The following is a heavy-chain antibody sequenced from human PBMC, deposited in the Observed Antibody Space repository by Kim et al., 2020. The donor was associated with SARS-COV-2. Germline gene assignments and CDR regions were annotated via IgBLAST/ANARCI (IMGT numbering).Heavy chain of an antibody. V-gene: IGHV4-59*01. CDR1: GGSISSYY. J-gene: IGHJ4*02. CDR3: ARAISPSIYYFDY. D-gene: IGHD3-9*01. CDR2: IYYSGST. Sequence: SETLSLTCTVSGGSISSYYWSWIRQPPGKGLEWIGYIYYSGSTNYNPSLKSRVTISVDTSKNQFSLKLSSVTAADTAVYYCARAISPSIYYFDYWGQGTLVTVSS.